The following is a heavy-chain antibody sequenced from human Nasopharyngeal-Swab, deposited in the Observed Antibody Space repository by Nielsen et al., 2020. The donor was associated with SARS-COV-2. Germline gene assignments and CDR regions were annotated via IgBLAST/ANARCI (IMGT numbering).Heavy chain of an antibody. Sequence: GESLKISCTASGFTFSDYYMSWIRQAPGKGLEWVSYFTSSGFTTYYADSVKGRFTISRDNAKNTLYLQMNSLRAEDTAVYYCAREGYSSGWPYYYYGMDVWGQGTTVTVSS. CDR2: FTSSGFTT. J-gene: IGHJ6*02. CDR3: AREGYSSGWPYYYYGMDV. V-gene: IGHV3-11*04. D-gene: IGHD6-19*01. CDR1: GFTFSDYY.